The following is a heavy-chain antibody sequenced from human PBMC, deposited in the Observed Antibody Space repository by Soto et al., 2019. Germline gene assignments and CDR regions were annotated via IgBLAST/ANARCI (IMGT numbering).Heavy chain of an antibody. D-gene: IGHD2-8*02. CDR2: IYSNGST. J-gene: IGHJ4*02. V-gene: IGHV4-4*07. CDR1: GGSISTYY. Sequence: SETLSLTCTVSGGSISTYYWSWIRQPAGKGLEWIGRIYSNGSTYCNPSLKSRLTMSLDTSSKRFSLSLNSVTAADTAVHSCARDYRTGGTIDYWGRGTLVTVSS. CDR3: ARDYRTGGTIDY.